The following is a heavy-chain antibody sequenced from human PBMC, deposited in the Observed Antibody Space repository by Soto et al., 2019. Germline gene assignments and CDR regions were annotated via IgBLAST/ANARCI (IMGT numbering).Heavy chain of an antibody. CDR3: WREISGSFDL. J-gene: IGHJ4*02. D-gene: IGHD2-15*01. CDR1: GFSFITYG. CDR2: IKEDGSEK. Sequence: EVQLVESGGGLVQSGGSLRLSCEASGFSFITYGMNWGRQAPGTGLEWRAGIKEDGSEKHDVDSVKVRFTISRDNAKNSLYFQMNSLPEEDTSVYYCWREISGSFDLWGQGTLVIVSS. V-gene: IGHV3-7*04.